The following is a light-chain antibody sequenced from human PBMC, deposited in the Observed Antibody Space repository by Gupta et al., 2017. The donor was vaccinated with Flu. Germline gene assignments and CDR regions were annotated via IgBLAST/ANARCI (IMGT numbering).Light chain of an antibody. V-gene: IGKV3-20*01. J-gene: IGKJ2*03. CDR3: KLYGSSPRYS. CDR2: GTS. CDR1: QTVSSNF. Sequence: EIVLTQSPGTLSLSPGERATLSCRASQTVSSNFLSWYQQKPGQAPRLLIYGTSGRASGIPDRFSGSGTGADFSLTISRLEPEDFAVYYCKLYGSSPRYSFGQGTKLEI.